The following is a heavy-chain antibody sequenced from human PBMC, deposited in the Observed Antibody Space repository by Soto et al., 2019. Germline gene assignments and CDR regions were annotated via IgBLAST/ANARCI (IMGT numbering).Heavy chain of an antibody. V-gene: IGHV5-10-1*01. CDR1: GYSFTSYW. D-gene: IGHD3-10*01. CDR2: IDPSDSYT. Sequence: GESLKISCKGSGYSFTSYWISWVRQMPGKGLEWMGRIDPSDSYTNYSPSFQGHVTISADKSISTAYLQWSSLKASDTAMYYCARRLLWFGESPSYDAFDIWGQGTMVTVSS. CDR3: ARRLLWFGESPSYDAFDI. J-gene: IGHJ3*02.